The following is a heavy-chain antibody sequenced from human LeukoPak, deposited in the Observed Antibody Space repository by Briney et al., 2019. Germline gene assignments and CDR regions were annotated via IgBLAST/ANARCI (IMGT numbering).Heavy chain of an antibody. CDR2: ISSSSRYI. V-gene: IGHV3-21*01. D-gene: IGHD3-10*01. CDR1: GFTFSSYS. Sequence: PGGSLRLSCAASGFTFSSYSMNWVRQAPGKGLEWVSSISSSSRYIYYADSVKGRFTISRDNAKNSLYLQMNSLRAEDTAVYYCARDPTYYYGSGSSLNRYFDYWGQGTLVTVSS. CDR3: ARDPTYYYGSGSSLNRYFDY. J-gene: IGHJ4*02.